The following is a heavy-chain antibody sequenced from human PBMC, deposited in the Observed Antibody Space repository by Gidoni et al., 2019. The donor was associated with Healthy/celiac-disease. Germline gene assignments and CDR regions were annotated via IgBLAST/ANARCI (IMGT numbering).Heavy chain of an antibody. J-gene: IGHJ4*02. CDR3: ARGAPQYSTGWYLHY. V-gene: IGHV3-33*01. D-gene: IGHD6-19*01. Sequence: QVQLVESGGGVFQPGRSLRLSCAASGFTVRSYGLHWVRQALGKGLEWVAVIWYDGSDGSDTYYADSVKGRFTISRDNSKNTVYLQMNSLRGEDTAVYYCARGAPQYSTGWYLHYWGQGTLVTVS. CDR1: GFTVRSYG. CDR2: IWYDGSDGSDT.